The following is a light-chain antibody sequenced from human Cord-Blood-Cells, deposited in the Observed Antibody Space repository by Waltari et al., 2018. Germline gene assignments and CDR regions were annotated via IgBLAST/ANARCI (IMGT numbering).Light chain of an antibody. CDR2: DVS. CDR3: SSYTSSSTYV. CDR1: SSDVGGYNY. V-gene: IGLV2-14*01. J-gene: IGLJ1*01. Sequence: QSALTQPASVSGSPGQSITISCTGTSSDVGGYNYVSWYQQHPGKAPKLMIYDVSKRPSGVSNRFSGSKSVNTAYLTISGLQAEDEADYYCSSYTSSSTYVFGTGTKVTVL.